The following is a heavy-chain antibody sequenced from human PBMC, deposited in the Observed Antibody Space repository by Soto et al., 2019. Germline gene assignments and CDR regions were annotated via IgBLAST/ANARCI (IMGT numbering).Heavy chain of an antibody. CDR3: ARHIYDVVFKEYYGMDV. D-gene: IGHD5-12*01. Sequence: SETLSLTCTVSGGSISSSSYYWGWIRQPPGKGLEWIGSIYYSGSTYYNPSLKSRVTISVDTSKNQFSLKLSSVTAADTAVYYCARHIYDVVFKEYYGMDVWGQGTTVTVSS. CDR2: IYYSGST. J-gene: IGHJ6*02. V-gene: IGHV4-39*01. CDR1: GGSISSSSYY.